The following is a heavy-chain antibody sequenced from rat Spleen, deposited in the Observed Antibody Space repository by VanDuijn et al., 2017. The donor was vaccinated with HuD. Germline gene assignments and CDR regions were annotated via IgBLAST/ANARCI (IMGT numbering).Heavy chain of an antibody. CDR1: GFSLTDYN. CDR3: TRDWSTEFDY. J-gene: IGHJ2*01. D-gene: IGHD1-11*01. V-gene: IGHV2-30*01. CDR2: IWATGST. Sequence: QVQLKESGPGLVQPSQTLSLTCTVSGFSLTDYNVHWVRQPKGKGLEWMGVIWATGSTDYNSALKSRLSISRDTSKSQVFLKMNSLQTEDTAIYYCTRDWSTEFDYWGQGVMVTVSS.